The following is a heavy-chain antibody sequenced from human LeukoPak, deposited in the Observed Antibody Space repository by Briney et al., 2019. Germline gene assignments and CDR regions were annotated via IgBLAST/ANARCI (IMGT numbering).Heavy chain of an antibody. CDR2: INPNSGGT. J-gene: IGHJ4*02. Sequence: GASVKVSCKASGYTFIGYYMHWVRQAPGQGLEWMGWINPNSGGTNYAQKFQGRITMTRDTSISTAYMELSRLRSDDTAVYYCARDPYYDSSGYSPLDYWGQGTLVTVSS. V-gene: IGHV1-2*02. CDR1: GYTFIGYY. CDR3: ARDPYYDSSGYSPLDY. D-gene: IGHD3-22*01.